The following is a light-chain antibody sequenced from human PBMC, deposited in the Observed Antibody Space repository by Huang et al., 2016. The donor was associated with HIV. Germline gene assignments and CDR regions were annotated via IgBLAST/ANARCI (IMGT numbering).Light chain of an antibody. CDR3: QQRSNWPGT. Sequence: EIVLTQSPATLSLSPGERATLSCRASQSVGTYLAWFQQRPGQAPRRLIYDASNRATGIPARFSGSGSGTDFTLTISSLEPEDFALYYCQQRSNWPGTFGGGTKVEIK. J-gene: IGKJ4*01. V-gene: IGKV3-11*01. CDR1: QSVGTY. CDR2: DAS.